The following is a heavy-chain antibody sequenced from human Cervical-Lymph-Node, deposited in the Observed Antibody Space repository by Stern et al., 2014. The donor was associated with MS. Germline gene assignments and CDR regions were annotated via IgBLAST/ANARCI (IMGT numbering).Heavy chain of an antibody. CDR3: ASAYRAS. CDR1: GFNFRTDW. D-gene: IGHD1-1*01. CDR2: INGDGTVS. J-gene: IGHJ4*02. Sequence: EDQLVESGGGIVQPGGSLMISCVASGFNFRTDWMHWVRQGPGKGLEWVSRINGDGTVSTYADSVRGRFTISRNNANNTMSLQLNNLRVEDTAIYYCASAYRASWGQGTLVTVST. V-gene: IGHV3-74*02.